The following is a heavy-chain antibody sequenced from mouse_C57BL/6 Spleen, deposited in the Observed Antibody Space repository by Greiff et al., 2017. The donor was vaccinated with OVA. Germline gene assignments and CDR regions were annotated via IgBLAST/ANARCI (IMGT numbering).Heavy chain of an antibody. D-gene: IGHD1-1*01. J-gene: IGHJ4*01. CDR3: ASPIYYYGSSYAMDY. V-gene: IGHV1-42*01. CDR1: GYSFTGYY. Sequence: VQLQQSGPELVKPGASVKISCKASGYSFTGYYMNWVKQSPEKSLEWIGEINPSTGGTTYNQKFKAKATLTVDKSSSTAYMQLKSLTSEDSAVYDGASPIYYYGSSYAMDYWGQGTSVTVSS. CDR2: INPSTGGT.